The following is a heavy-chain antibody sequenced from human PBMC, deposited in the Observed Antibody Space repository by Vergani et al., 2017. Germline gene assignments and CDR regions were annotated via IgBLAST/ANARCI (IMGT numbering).Heavy chain of an antibody. CDR1: GFTFNSYA. Sequence: QLLESGGGLIQPGGSLRLSCAASGFTFNSYAMTWVRQAPGKGLEWVSSISGSSSSIYYADSVKGRFTISRDNAKNSLYLQMNSLRAEDTAVYYCVILTQYYYDNRGYPDAFDIWGQGTMVTVSS. V-gene: IGHV3-21*02. J-gene: IGHJ3*02. CDR3: VILTQYYYDNRGYPDAFDI. CDR2: ISGSSSSI. D-gene: IGHD3-22*01.